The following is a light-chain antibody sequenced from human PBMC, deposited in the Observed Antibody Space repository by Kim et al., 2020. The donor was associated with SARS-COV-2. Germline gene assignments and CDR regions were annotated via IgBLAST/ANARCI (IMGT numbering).Light chain of an antibody. Sequence: VGDRVPSTCQASQDISTSLNWYQHKPGKAPKVLISDASNLERGVPSRFSGGGSGTDFTFTISSLQPEDIATYYCQHYHNLPPNFGQGTRLEIK. J-gene: IGKJ5*01. CDR1: QDISTS. CDR2: DAS. V-gene: IGKV1-33*01. CDR3: QHYHNLPPN.